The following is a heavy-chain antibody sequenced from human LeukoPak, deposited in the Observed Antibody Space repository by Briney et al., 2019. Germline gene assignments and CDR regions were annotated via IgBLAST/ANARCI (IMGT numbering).Heavy chain of an antibody. CDR2: IYYSGST. J-gene: IGHJ3*02. V-gene: IGHV4-59*01. CDR1: GGSISSYY. Sequence: SETLSLTCTVPGGSISSYYWSWIRQPPGKGLEWIGYIYYSGSTNYNPSLKSRVTISVDTSKNQFSLKLSSVTAADTAVYYCARDQGYGDYLDAFDIWGQGTMVTVSS. CDR3: ARDQGYGDYLDAFDI. D-gene: IGHD4-17*01.